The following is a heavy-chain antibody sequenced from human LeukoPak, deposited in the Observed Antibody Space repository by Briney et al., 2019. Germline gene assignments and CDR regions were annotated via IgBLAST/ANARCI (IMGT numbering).Heavy chain of an antibody. CDR3: AGHYYGSGSYLAFDT. Sequence: GGSLRLSCAASGFTFSSYWMSWVRQAPGKGLEWVANIKQDGSEKYYVDSVKGRFTISRDNAKNSLYLQMNSLRAEDTAVYYCAGHYYGSGSYLAFDTWGQGTMVTVSS. V-gene: IGHV3-7*01. J-gene: IGHJ3*02. CDR1: GFTFSSYW. CDR2: IKQDGSEK. D-gene: IGHD3-10*01.